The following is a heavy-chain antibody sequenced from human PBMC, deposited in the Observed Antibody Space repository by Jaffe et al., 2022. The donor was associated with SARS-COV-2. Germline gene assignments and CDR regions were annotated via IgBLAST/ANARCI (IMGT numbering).Heavy chain of an antibody. CDR1: GGSFSGYY. CDR2: INHSGST. Sequence: QVQLQQWGAGLLKPSETLSLTCAVYGGSFSGYYWSWIRQPPGKGLEWIGEINHSGSTNYNPSLKSRVTISVDTSKNQFSLKLSSVTAADTAVYYCARSGSYYVGYYYYYGMDVWGQGTTVTVSS. J-gene: IGHJ6*02. CDR3: ARSGSYYVGYYYYYGMDV. D-gene: IGHD1-26*01. V-gene: IGHV4-34*01.